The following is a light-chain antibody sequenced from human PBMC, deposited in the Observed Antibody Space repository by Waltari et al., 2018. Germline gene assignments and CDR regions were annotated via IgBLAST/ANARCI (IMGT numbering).Light chain of an antibody. CDR3: SSYTSSSTVV. Sequence: GQSITISCTGTSSDVGGYNYVSWYQQHTGKAPKLMIYDVSKRPSGVSNRFSGSKSGNTASLTISGLQAEDEADYYCSSYTSSSTVVFGGGTKLTVL. CDR1: SSDVGGYNY. V-gene: IGLV2-14*04. J-gene: IGLJ2*01. CDR2: DVS.